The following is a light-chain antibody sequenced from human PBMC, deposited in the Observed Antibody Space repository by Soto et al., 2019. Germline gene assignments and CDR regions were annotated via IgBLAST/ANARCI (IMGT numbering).Light chain of an antibody. CDR2: WAS. V-gene: IGKV4-1*01. Sequence: DIVMTQSPDSLAVSLGARATINCKSSQSVLYSSNNKNYLAWYQQKPGQPPKLLIYWASTRESGVPDRFSGSGSGTDFTLTISSLQAEDVAVYYCQQYYSTPLVFGGGTKVEIK. J-gene: IGKJ4*01. CDR3: QQYYSTPLV. CDR1: QSVLYSSNNKNY.